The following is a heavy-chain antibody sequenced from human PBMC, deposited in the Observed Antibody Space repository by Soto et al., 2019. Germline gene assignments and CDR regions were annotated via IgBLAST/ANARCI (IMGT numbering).Heavy chain of an antibody. CDR1: GFSFSAYG. V-gene: IGHV3-23*01. J-gene: IGHJ4*02. CDR2: ISGRSTYT. Sequence: GGSLRLSCAASGFSFSAYGMSWVRQAPGKGLEWVSSISGRSTYTVYADSLRGRFTISRDDSKNTVYIQMNSLRADDTAIYYCVKNPYSDYSFYFDYWGQGTLVTVSS. CDR3: VKNPYSDYSFYFDY. D-gene: IGHD4-17*01.